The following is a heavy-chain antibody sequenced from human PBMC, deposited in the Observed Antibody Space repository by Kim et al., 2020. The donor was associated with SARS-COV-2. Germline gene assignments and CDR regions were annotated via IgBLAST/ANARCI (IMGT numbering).Heavy chain of an antibody. V-gene: IGHV3-53*04. CDR1: GFTVSSNY. CDR3: ARVRVNDYYDSSEDGYYYGMDV. D-gene: IGHD3-22*01. Sequence: GGSLRLSCAASGFTVSSNYMSWVRQAPGKGLEWVSVIYSGGSTYYADSVKGRFTISRHNSKNTLYLQMNSLRAEDTAVYYCARVRVNDYYDSSEDGYYYGMDVWGQGTTVTVSS. J-gene: IGHJ6*02. CDR2: IYSGGST.